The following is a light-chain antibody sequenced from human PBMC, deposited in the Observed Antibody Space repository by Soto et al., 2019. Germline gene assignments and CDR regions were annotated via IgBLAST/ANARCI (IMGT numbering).Light chain of an antibody. CDR3: QQYHSPPQT. V-gene: IGKV4-1*01. CDR2: WAS. CDR1: QSVLYSPNNKNY. J-gene: IGKJ1*01. Sequence: DIVMTQSPDSLAVSLGERATINCKSSQSVLYSPNNKNYLAWYQQKPGQPPKLLVYWASTRESGVPDRFSGSGSGTDFTLTITSLQAEDVAVYYCQQYHSPPQTFGQGTKVDIK.